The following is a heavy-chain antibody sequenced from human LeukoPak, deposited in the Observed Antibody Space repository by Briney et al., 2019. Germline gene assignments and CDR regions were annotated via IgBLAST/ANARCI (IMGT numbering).Heavy chain of an antibody. CDR3: ARAPPGYSSSWYPGIGVSDQNWFDP. CDR1: GGSISSYY. J-gene: IGHJ5*02. CDR2: IYYSGST. Sequence: SETLSLTCTVSGGSISSYYWSWIRQPPGKGLEWIGYIYYSGSTNYNPSLKSRVTISVDTSKNQFSLKLSSVTAADTAVYYCARAPPGYSSSWYPGIGVSDQNWFDPWGQGTLVTVSS. D-gene: IGHD6-13*01. V-gene: IGHV4-59*12.